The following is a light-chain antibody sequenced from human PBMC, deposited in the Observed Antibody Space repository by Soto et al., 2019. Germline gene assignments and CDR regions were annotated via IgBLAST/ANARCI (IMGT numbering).Light chain of an antibody. CDR2: ATS. Sequence: EVVLTQSPATLSLSPGEGATLSCRASQSIGNYLAWYQQKPGQAPRLLIYATSNRATGIPARFSGSGSGTDFTLTISRLEPGDFAVYYCQQYGTSPWTFGQGTKVDIK. CDR1: QSIGNY. J-gene: IGKJ1*01. CDR3: QQYGTSPWT. V-gene: IGKV3-20*01.